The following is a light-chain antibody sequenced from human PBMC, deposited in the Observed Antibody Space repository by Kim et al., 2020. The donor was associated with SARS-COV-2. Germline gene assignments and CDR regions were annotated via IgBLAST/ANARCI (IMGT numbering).Light chain of an antibody. Sequence: QSALTQPASVSGSPGQSITISCTGSSSDVGGYNSVSWYQQHPGKAPKLMIYGVTKRPSGVSNRFSGSKSGDTASLTISGLQAEDEADYYCTSYTGSITYVFGTGTKVTVL. V-gene: IGLV2-14*03. CDR1: SSDVGGYNS. CDR2: GVT. J-gene: IGLJ1*01. CDR3: TSYTGSITYV.